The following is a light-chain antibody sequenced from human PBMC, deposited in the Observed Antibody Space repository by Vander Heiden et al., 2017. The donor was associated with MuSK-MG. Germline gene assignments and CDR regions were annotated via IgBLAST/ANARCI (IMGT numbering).Light chain of an antibody. CDR1: QSVSSSY. CDR3: QQDGPGLFT. J-gene: IGKJ3*01. V-gene: IGKV3-20*01. Sequence: EIVLTQSPGTLSLSPGERATLSCRASQSVSSSYLAWYQQKPGQAPRLLIYGASSRATGIPDRFSGSGSGTDFTLTISRLEPEDFAVYYCQQDGPGLFTFGHGTKVDIK. CDR2: GAS.